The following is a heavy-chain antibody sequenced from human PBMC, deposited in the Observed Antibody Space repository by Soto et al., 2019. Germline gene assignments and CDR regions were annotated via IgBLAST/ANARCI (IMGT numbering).Heavy chain of an antibody. CDR1: GYTFSHSP. Sequence: QVQLVQSGAEVKKPGASVKLSCTASGYTFSHSPIHWVRQAPGQGLEWVGWVHTGTCKIQYLGKVPGRVPISLDTAPTTAHVDPSRLKSETPAMEFCATYRFHSAFEIWGPGTVVTVSS. V-gene: IGHV1-3*04. CDR2: VHTGTCKI. D-gene: IGHD1-26*01. J-gene: IGHJ3*02. CDR3: ATYRFHSAFEI.